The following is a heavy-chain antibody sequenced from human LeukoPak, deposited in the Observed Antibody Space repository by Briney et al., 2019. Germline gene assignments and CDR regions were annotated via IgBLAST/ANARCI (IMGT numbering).Heavy chain of an antibody. CDR1: GYTFTGYY. D-gene: IGHD3-3*01. V-gene: IGHV1-2*02. CDR2: INPNSGGT. J-gene: IGHJ4*02. CDR3: ARGTVFGVVLIGGFDY. Sequence: ASVKVSCKASGYTFTGYYMHWVRQAPGQGLEWMGWINPNSGGTNYAQKFQGRVTMTRDTSISTAYMELSRLRSDDTAVYYCARGTVFGVVLIGGFDYWGQGTLVTVSS.